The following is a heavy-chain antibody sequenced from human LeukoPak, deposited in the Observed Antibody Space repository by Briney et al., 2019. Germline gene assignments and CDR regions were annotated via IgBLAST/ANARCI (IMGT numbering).Heavy chain of an antibody. V-gene: IGHV4-39*01. CDR1: GGSISSSSTYY. D-gene: IGHD2-2*02. CDR3: ATKNSDCTSASCYKGWLDN. CDR2: IYYSGDT. Sequence: SETLSLTCSVSGGSISSSSTYYWVWIRQPPGKGLEWIGSIYYSGDTYYNSSLMSRVTISVDTSKNQFSLNLRSVTAADTAVYYCATKNSDCTSASCYKGWLDNWGQGILVTVSS. J-gene: IGHJ5*02.